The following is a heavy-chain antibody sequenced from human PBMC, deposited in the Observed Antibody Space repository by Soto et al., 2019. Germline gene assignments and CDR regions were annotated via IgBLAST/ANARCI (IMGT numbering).Heavy chain of an antibody. V-gene: IGHV3-23*01. D-gene: IGHD6-19*01. CDR2: ISGSGGST. J-gene: IGHJ4*02. CDR1: GFTFSSYA. Sequence: EVQLLESGGGLVQPGGSLRLSCAASGFTFSSYAMNWVCQGPGKGLEWVSVISGSGGSTYYADSVKGRFTISRDNSKNTLYLQMNSLRAEYTAVYYCASRSSGWYFDYWGQGTLVTVSS. CDR3: ASRSSGWYFDY.